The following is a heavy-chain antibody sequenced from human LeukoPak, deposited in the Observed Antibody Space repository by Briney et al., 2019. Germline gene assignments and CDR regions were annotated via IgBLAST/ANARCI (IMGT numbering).Heavy chain of an antibody. J-gene: IGHJ4*02. CDR2: IIPIFDTA. CDR1: GGTFNNYA. Sequence: SVKVSCKASGGTFNNYAFSWVRQAPGQGLEWMGGIIPIFDTAHYAQRFQGRVTITADESTSTAYMELSSLRSEDTAVYYCARDATLLWFGETLGGNFDYWGQGTLVTVSS. V-gene: IGHV1-69*13. CDR3: ARDATLLWFGETLGGNFDY. D-gene: IGHD3-10*01.